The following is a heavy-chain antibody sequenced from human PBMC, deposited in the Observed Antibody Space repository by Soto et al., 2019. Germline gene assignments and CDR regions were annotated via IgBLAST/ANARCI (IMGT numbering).Heavy chain of an antibody. CDR1: GGTFDNYA. D-gene: IGHD2-15*01. J-gene: IGHJ6*02. CDR3: ARGLRTGNYGMDV. CDR2: IIPMFETV. Sequence: APVKVSCKASGGTFDNYAVSWVRQAPGQGLEWMGGIIPMFETVNYAQRFQGRLTIAADESTSTAYMELTSLTSADTAIYFCARGLRTGNYGMDVWGQGTTVTVS. V-gene: IGHV1-69*13.